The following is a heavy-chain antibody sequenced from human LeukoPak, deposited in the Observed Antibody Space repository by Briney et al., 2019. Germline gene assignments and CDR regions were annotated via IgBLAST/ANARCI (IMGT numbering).Heavy chain of an antibody. V-gene: IGHV3-23*01. CDR1: GFTFSSYA. CDR2: ISGSNDNT. J-gene: IGHJ3*02. Sequence: GGSLRLSCAASGFTFSSYAMSWVRQAPGKGLEWVSSISGSNDNTYYADSVKGRFTISRDNSKNTLYLQMNSLRSADTGVYYCAKEAPERGSYAFDMWGQGTMVTVSS. CDR3: AKEAPERGSYAFDM. D-gene: IGHD3-16*01.